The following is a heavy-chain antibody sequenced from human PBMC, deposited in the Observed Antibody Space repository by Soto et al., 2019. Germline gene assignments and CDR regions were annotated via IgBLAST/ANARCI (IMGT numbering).Heavy chain of an antibody. V-gene: IGHV3-53*01. CDR3: ARGPYYTLAHYFDY. CDR2: IYSGGST. Sequence: QPGGSLRLSCAASGFTVSSNYMSWVRQAPGKGLEWVSVIYSGGSTYYADSVKGRFTISRDNSKNTLYLQMNSLRAEDTAVYYCARGPYYTLAHYFDYWGQGTLVTVSS. CDR1: GFTVSSNY. J-gene: IGHJ4*02. D-gene: IGHD3-10*01.